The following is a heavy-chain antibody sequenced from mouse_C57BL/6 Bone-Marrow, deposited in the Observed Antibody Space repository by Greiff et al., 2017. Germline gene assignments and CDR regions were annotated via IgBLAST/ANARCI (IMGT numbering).Heavy chain of an antibody. D-gene: IGHD2-4*01. V-gene: IGHV1-69*01. Sequence: QVQLQQPGAELVMPGASVKLSCKASGYTFTSYWMHWVKQRPGQGLEWIGEIDPSDGYTNYNQKFKGKSTLTVDKSSSTAYMQLSSLTSEDSAVYYCAREDTIIKDYFDYWGQGTTLTVSS. CDR2: IDPSDGYT. CDR3: AREDTIIKDYFDY. J-gene: IGHJ2*01. CDR1: GYTFTSYW.